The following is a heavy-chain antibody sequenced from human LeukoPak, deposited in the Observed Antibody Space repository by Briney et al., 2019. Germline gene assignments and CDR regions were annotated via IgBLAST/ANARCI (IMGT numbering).Heavy chain of an antibody. Sequence: ASVKVSCKASGYTFTDYYMYWVRQAPGQGLEWMGWINPNSGDTNYAQNFQGRVTLTRDTSISTAYMELSRLRSDDTAVYYCARSDGYDSSGYYYFEAFDIWGQGTMVTVSS. CDR3: ARSDGYDSSGYYYFEAFDI. CDR1: GYTFTDYY. J-gene: IGHJ3*02. D-gene: IGHD3-22*01. V-gene: IGHV1-2*02. CDR2: INPNSGDT.